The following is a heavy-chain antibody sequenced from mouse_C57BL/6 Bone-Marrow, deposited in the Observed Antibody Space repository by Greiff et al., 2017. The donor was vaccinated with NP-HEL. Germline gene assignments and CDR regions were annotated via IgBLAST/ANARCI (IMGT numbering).Heavy chain of an antibody. CDR3: ARSRILRGYFDV. CDR1: GYTFTSYW. Sequence: QVQLKQPGAELVKPGASVKLSCKASGYTFTSYWMHWVKQRPGQGLEWIGMIHPNSGSTNYNEKFKSKATLTVDKSSSTAYMQLSSLTSEDSAVYYCARSRILRGYFDVWGTGTTVTVSS. D-gene: IGHD1-1*01. V-gene: IGHV1-64*01. J-gene: IGHJ1*03. CDR2: IHPNSGST.